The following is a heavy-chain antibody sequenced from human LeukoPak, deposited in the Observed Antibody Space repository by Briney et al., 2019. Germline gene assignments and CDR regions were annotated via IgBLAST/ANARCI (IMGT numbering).Heavy chain of an antibody. V-gene: IGHV1-18*01. D-gene: IGHD5-18*01. J-gene: IGHJ5*02. Sequence: ASVKVSCKASGYTFTSYGISWVRQAPGQGLEWMGRISAYNGNTNYAQKLQGRVTMTTDTSTSTAYMELRSLRSDDTAVYYCARDPRALYSYGTNWFDPWGQGTLVTVSS. CDR2: ISAYNGNT. CDR1: GYTFTSYG. CDR3: ARDPRALYSYGTNWFDP.